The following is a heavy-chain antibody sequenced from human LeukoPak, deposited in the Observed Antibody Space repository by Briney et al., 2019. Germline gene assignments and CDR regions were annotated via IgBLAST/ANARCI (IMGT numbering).Heavy chain of an antibody. D-gene: IGHD2-2*01. CDR2: IGISSDNT. CDR1: GFTFSSYS. J-gene: IGHJ4*02. Sequence: GGSLRLFCAGSGFTFSSYSMKWVRQAPGKGPEVISCIGISSDNTKYADSVTGPFTISGNKTKNSVYRQMNTLRVEYTAVYYCARDTKYAFDIWSRGTLVTVSS. CDR3: ARDTKYAFDI. V-gene: IGHV3-48*01.